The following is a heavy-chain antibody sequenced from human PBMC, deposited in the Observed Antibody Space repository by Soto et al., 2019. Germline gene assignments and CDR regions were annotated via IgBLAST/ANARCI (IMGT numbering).Heavy chain of an antibody. Sequence: RGESLKISCKGSGYSFTSYWINWVRQMPGKGLEWMGIIYPGDSDTRYSPSFQGQVTISADKSIDTAYLQWRSLKASDTAVYYCARHHGSPGSYFGLDVWGQGTTATVSS. D-gene: IGHD6-13*01. CDR1: GYSFTSYW. CDR2: IYPGDSDT. V-gene: IGHV5-51*01. J-gene: IGHJ6*02. CDR3: ARHHGSPGSYFGLDV.